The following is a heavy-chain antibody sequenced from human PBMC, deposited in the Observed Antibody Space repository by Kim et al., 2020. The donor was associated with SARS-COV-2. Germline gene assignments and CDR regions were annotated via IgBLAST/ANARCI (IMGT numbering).Heavy chain of an antibody. D-gene: IGHD2-15*01. CDR3: ARNVEMATIRFDY. V-gene: IGHV4-39*01. J-gene: IGHJ4*02. Sequence: YNPSLESRVTISGDKSKNQFTRKLSSVTAADTDVYYCARNVEMATIRFDYWGQGTLVTVSS.